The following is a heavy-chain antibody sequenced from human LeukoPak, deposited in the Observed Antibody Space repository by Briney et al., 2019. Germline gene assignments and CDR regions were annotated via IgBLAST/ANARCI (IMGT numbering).Heavy chain of an antibody. CDR2: INQDGSEK. D-gene: IGHD1-26*01. V-gene: IGHV3-7*04. Sequence: GGSLRLSCAASGFTFSSYWMNWVRQAPGKGLEWMANINQDGSEKYYVDSVQGRFTISRDNAKNSLYLQMNSLRADDTAVYYCARAPLRSGSSYYFDYWGQGTLVTVSS. CDR1: GFTFSSYW. J-gene: IGHJ4*02. CDR3: ARAPLRSGSSYYFDY.